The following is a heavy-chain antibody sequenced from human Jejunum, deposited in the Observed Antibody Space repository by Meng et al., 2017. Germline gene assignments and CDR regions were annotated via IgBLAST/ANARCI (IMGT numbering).Heavy chain of an antibody. J-gene: IGHJ4*02. CDR2: FTRGGTT. D-gene: IGHD1-26*01. V-gene: IGHV4-34*02. CDR1: GGSISGYF. CDR3: ARHEVDFDN. Sequence: QFQLQQRGAVLLKRSVTLSLPCAVYGGSISGYFWSCIRQPPGVGLEWVWEFTRGGTTNYNPSLKSRVTISVDTSKNQFSLTLSSVSAADTAVYYCARHEVDFDNWGQGTLVTVSS.